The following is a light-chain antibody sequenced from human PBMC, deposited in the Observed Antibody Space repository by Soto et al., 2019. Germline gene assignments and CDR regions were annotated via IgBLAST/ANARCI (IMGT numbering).Light chain of an antibody. CDR2: DAS. V-gene: IGKV3D-20*02. CDR3: QQRANWPLT. J-gene: IGKJ1*01. Sequence: EIVLTQSPGTLSLSPGERATLSCRASQSVASNYLGWYQQKPGQAPRVLIFDASIRATGIPDRFSASGSGSDFTLTISRLEPDDFAVYFCQQRANWPLTFGQGTKVDIK. CDR1: QSVASNY.